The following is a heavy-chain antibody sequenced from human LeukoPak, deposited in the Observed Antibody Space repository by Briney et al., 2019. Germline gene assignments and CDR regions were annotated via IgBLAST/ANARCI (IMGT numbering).Heavy chain of an antibody. D-gene: IGHD2-8*02. J-gene: IGHJ4*02. V-gene: IGHV3-20*04. CDR2: INWNGGST. CDR1: GFTFSSYE. Sequence: PGGSLRLSCAASGFTFSSYEMNWVRQAPGKGLEWVSGINWNGGSTGYADSVKGRFTISRDNAKNSLYLQMNSLRAEDTAFYYCARAGPYWPRAFETCFDYWGQGTLVTVSS. CDR3: ARAGPYWPRAFETCFDY.